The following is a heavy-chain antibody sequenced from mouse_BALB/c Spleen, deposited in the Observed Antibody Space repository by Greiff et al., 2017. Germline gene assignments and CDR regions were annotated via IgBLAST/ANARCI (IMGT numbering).Heavy chain of an antibody. Sequence: EVQLVESGGGLVKPGGSLKLSCAASGFTFSSYAMSWVRQSPEKRLEWVAEISSGGSYTYYPDTVTGRFTISRDNAKNTLYLEMSSLRSEDTAMYYCARDRNYYFDYWGQGTTLTVSS. CDR3: ARDRNYYFDY. CDR1: GFTFSSYA. CDR2: ISSGGSYT. J-gene: IGHJ2*01. V-gene: IGHV5-9-4*01. D-gene: IGHD2-1*01.